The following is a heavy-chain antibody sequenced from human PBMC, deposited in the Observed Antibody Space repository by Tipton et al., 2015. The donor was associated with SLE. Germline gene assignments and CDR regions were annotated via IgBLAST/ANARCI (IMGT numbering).Heavy chain of an antibody. CDR1: RFSFSIYT. CDR3: ASRAARLDY. V-gene: IGHV3-21*01. CDR2: IRTSTSTTNT. Sequence: SLRLSCAASRFSFSIYTMNWVRQAPGKGLEWVSSIRTSTSTTNTYYADSVRGRFTISRDNAKNSLYLQMNSLRAEDTAVYYCASRAARLDYWGQGTLVTVSS. J-gene: IGHJ4*02. D-gene: IGHD6-6*01.